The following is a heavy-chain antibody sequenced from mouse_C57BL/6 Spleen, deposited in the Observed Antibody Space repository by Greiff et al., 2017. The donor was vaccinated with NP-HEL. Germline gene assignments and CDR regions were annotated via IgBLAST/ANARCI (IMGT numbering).Heavy chain of an antibody. CDR3: ARRGGLATVSYFDY. D-gene: IGHD1-1*01. V-gene: IGHV1-26*01. Sequence: EVQLQQSGPELVKPGASVKISCKASGYTFTDYYMYWVKQSHGKSLEWIGDINPNNGGTSYNQKFKGKATLTVDKSSSTAYMALRSLTSEDSAVYYCARRGGLATVSYFDYWGQGTTLTVSS. CDR1: GYTFTDYY. CDR2: INPNNGGT. J-gene: IGHJ2*01.